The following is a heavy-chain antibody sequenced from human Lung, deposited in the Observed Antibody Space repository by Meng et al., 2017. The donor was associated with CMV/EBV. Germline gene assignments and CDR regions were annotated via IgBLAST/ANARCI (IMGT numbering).Heavy chain of an antibody. D-gene: IGHD6-13*01. J-gene: IGHJ4*02. V-gene: IGHV1-2*02. CDR3: ARVSYGRSAAGIAKFLYYFDY. Sequence: SVXVSXXASGYTFTGYYMHWVRQAPGQGLEWMGWINPNSGGTNYAQKFQGRVTMTRDTSISTAYMELSRLRSDDTAVYYCARVSYGRSAAGIAKFLYYFDYWGEXTLVTVS. CDR1: GYTFTGYY. CDR2: INPNSGGT.